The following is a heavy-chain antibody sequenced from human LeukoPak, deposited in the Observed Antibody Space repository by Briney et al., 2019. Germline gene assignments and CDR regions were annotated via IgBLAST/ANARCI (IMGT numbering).Heavy chain of an antibody. CDR3: AADRAVVAAKTTVTGFDP. CDR2: IVVGSGNT. V-gene: IGHV1-58*02. D-gene: IGHD2-15*01. Sequence: ASVKVSCKASGFTFTSSAMQWVRQARGQRLEWIGWIVVGSGNTNYAQKFQERVTITRDMSTSTAYMELSSLRSEDTAVYYCAADRAVVAAKTTVTGFDPWGQGTLVPVSS. J-gene: IGHJ5*02. CDR1: GFTFTSSA.